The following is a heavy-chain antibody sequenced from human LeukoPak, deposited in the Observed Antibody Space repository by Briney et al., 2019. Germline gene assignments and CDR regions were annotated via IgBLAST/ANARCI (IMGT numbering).Heavy chain of an antibody. V-gene: IGHV4-39*07. CDR3: ARTRGKAGGNPLDY. CDR1: GGSISSSSYY. D-gene: IGHD4-23*01. J-gene: IGHJ4*02. CDR2: IYYSGST. Sequence: SETLSLTCTVSGGSISSSSYYWGWIRQPPGKGLEWIGSIYYSGSTYYNPSLKSRVTISVDTSKNQFSLKLSSVTAADTAVYYCARTRGKAGGNPLDYWGQGTLVTVSS.